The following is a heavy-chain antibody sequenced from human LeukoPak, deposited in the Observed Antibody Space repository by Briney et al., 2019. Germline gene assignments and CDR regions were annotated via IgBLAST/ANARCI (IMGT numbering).Heavy chain of an antibody. Sequence: ASVKVSCKASGYTFTSYDINWVRQATGQGLEWMGWMNPNSGNTGYAQKFQGRVTMTRNTSISTAYMELSSLRSEDTAVYYCARGGSDDYYYTMDVWGQGTTVTVSS. CDR2: MNPNSGNT. V-gene: IGHV1-8*01. J-gene: IGHJ6*02. CDR3: ARGGSDDYYYTMDV. CDR1: GYTFTSYD. D-gene: IGHD2-21*02.